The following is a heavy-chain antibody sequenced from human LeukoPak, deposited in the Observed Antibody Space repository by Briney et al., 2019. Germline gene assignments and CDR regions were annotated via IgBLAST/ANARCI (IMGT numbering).Heavy chain of an antibody. CDR1: GGSISSYY. V-gene: IGHV4-59*08. CDR3: ARSRDTAMVYPYYFDY. J-gene: IGHJ4*02. CDR2: IYYSGST. Sequence: SETLSLTCTVSGGSISSYYWSWIRQPPGKGLEWIGYIYYSGSTNYNPSLKSRVTISVDTSKNQFSLKLGSVTAADTAVYYCARSRDTAMVYPYYFDYWGRGTLVTVSS. D-gene: IGHD5-18*01.